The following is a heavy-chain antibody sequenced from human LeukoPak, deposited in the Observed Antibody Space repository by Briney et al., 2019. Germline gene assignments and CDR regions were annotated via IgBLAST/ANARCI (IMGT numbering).Heavy chain of an antibody. V-gene: IGHV4-31*03. CDR1: GGSISSGGYY. J-gene: IGHJ4*02. CDR2: IYYSGST. Sequence: SETLSLTCTASGGSISSGGYYWSWIRQHPGKGLEWIGYIYYSGSTYYNPSLKSRVTISVDTSKNQFSLKLSSVTAADTAVYYCARFREGWLGTVYYFDYWGQGTQVTVSS. D-gene: IGHD6-19*01. CDR3: ARFREGWLGTVYYFDY.